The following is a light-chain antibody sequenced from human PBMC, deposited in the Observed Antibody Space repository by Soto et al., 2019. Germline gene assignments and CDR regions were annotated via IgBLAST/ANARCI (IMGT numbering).Light chain of an antibody. J-gene: IGLJ1*01. CDR2: SNN. CDR1: SSNIGSNY. Sequence: SVLTQPPSASGTPGQRVTISCSGSSSNIGSNYVYWYQQLPGTAPKLLIYSNNQRPSGVPDRFSGSKSGTSASLAISGLRSEDEADYYCAAWDDSLSAPYVFGTGTKVTVL. CDR3: AAWDDSLSAPYV. V-gene: IGLV1-47*02.